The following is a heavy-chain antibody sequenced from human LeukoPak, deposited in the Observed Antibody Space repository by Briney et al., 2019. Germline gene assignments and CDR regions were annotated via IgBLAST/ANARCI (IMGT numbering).Heavy chain of an antibody. Sequence: GGSLRPSCAASGFTFSSYSMNWIRQAPGKGLEWVSSISSSTSYIYYADSVKGRFTISEDNAKNSLYLQMNSLRAEDTAVYYCARAGGSTVSHSDYWGQGTLVTVSS. V-gene: IGHV3-21*01. CDR1: GFTFSSYS. CDR3: ARAGGSTVSHSDY. CDR2: ISSSTSYI. J-gene: IGHJ4*02. D-gene: IGHD4-17*01.